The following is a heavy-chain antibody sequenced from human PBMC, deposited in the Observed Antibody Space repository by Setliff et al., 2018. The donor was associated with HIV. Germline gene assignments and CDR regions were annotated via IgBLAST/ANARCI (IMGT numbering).Heavy chain of an antibody. D-gene: IGHD3-3*01. CDR1: GFTFSDSY. CDR3: TRDRRGSNSWSGYEGGYDY. CDR2: ISNSGSDI. J-gene: IGHJ4*02. V-gene: IGHV3-11*01. Sequence: PGGSLRLSCAASGFTFSDSYMSWIRQAPGKGLEWIAYISNSGSDIYYADSVKGRFTISRDNAKNSLYLQMNSLTTEDTAVYFCTRDRRGSNSWSGYEGGYDYWGQGTLVTVSS.